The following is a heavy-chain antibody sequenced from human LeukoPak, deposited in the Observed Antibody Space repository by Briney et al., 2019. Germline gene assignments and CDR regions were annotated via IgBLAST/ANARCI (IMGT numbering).Heavy chain of an antibody. CDR1: GFTFSDYW. V-gene: IGHV3-7*01. J-gene: IGHJ4*02. CDR3: AREPLVGASSDY. Sequence: GGSLRLSCAASGFTFSDYWMSWVRQTPGKGLEWVANINQHGSDGYSVDSVRGRFTISRDNAKNSLYLQMNRLRVEDTAVYYCAREPLVGASSDYWGPGTLVTVSS. D-gene: IGHD1-26*01. CDR2: INQHGSDG.